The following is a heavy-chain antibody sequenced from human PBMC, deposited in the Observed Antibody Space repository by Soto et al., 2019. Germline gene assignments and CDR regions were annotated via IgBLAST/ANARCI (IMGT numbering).Heavy chain of an antibody. V-gene: IGHV1-58*02. D-gene: IGHD3-10*01. Sequence: ASVKVSCKASGFTFTSSAMQWVRQARGQRLEWIGWIVVGSGNTNYAQKFQERVTITRDTSKNQFSLKLSSVTAADTAVYYCARDLKYGSGSYGRGGMDVWGKGTTVTVSS. J-gene: IGHJ6*04. CDR2: IVVGSGNT. CDR3: ARDLKYGSGSYGRGGMDV. CDR1: GFTFTSSA.